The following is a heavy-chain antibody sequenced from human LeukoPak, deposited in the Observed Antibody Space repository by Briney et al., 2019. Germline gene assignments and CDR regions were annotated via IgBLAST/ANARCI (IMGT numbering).Heavy chain of an antibody. J-gene: IGHJ4*02. D-gene: IGHD1/OR15-1a*01. CDR3: AKDWFATTDY. Sequence: PGGSLRLSCSASGFTVSSDYMSWVRQAPGKGLAWLSVIYSGGTTYYADSVKGRFTISRDNSMNTVYLQMNSLRVEDTAVYYCAKDWFATTDYWGQGILVTVSS. V-gene: IGHV3-66*01. CDR1: GFTVSSDY. CDR2: IYSGGTT.